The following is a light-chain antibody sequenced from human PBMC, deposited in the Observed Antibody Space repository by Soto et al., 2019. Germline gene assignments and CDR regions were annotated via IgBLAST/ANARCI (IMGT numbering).Light chain of an antibody. CDR1: SSDVGGYDF. J-gene: IGLJ1*01. Sequence: QSVLSQPASVSGSPGQSITISCTGTSSDVGGYDFVSWYQHPPGKAPKLIIFEVNDRPSGVSDRFSGSKSGNTASLTISGLRAEDEADYYCSSHTASSTLVFGTGTKVTV. CDR3: SSHTASSTLV. V-gene: IGLV2-14*01. CDR2: EVN.